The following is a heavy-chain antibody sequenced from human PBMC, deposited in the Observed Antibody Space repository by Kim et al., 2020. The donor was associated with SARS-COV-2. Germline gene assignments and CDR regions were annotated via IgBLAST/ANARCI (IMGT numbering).Heavy chain of an antibody. Sequence: SVKVSCKASGGTFSSYAISWVRQAPGQGLEWIGGIIPIFGTANYAQKFQGRVTITADESTSTAYMELSSLRSEDTAVYYCARDMTTVTLLDYYYYYGMDVWGQGTTVTVSS. CDR3: ARDMTTVTLLDYYYYYGMDV. V-gene: IGHV1-69*13. J-gene: IGHJ6*02. CDR2: IIPIFGTA. D-gene: IGHD4-17*01. CDR1: GGTFSSYA.